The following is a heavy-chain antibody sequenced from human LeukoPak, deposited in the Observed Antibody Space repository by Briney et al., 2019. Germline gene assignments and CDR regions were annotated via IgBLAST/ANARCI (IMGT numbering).Heavy chain of an antibody. CDR3: AKDQGSYGTFGDY. D-gene: IGHD3-16*01. CDR2: IWYGGSNK. Sequence: GGSLRLSCAASGFTFSSYGMHWVRQAPGKGLEWVAVIWYGGSNKYYADSVKGRFTISRDNSKNTLYLQMNSLRAEDTAVYYCAKDQGSYGTFGDYWGQGTLVTVSS. J-gene: IGHJ4*02. V-gene: IGHV3-33*06. CDR1: GFTFSSYG.